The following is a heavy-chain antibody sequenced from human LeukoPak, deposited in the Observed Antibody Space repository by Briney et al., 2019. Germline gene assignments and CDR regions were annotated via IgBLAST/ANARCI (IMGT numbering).Heavy chain of an antibody. CDR2: INPNSGGA. CDR3: ARELGGLRYSGYDRNYYGMDV. V-gene: IGHV1-2*02. J-gene: IGHJ6*02. CDR1: GYTFTGYY. D-gene: IGHD5-12*01. Sequence: ASVKVSCKASGYTFTGYYMHWVRQAPGQGPEWMGWINPNSGGANYAQKFQGRVTMTRDTSISTAYMELSRLRSDDTAVYYCARELGGLRYSGYDRNYYGMDVWGQGTTVTVSS.